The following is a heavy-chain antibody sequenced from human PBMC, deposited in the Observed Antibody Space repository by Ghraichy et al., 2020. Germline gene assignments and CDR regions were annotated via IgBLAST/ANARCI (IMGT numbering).Heavy chain of an antibody. CDR1: GFSFSDYS. D-gene: IGHD6-13*01. V-gene: IGHV3-48*01. J-gene: IGHJ2*01. CDR2: ITGSSITI. Sequence: GGSLRLSCEGSGFSFSDYSMIWVRLTPRKALEWVSYITGSSITIFYTASVKGRFTISRDNAKNSLYLQMNRLRAEDTAVYYCARLPLPRREAVGDWYFDLWGRGTLVTVAS. CDR3: ARLPLPRREAVGDWYFDL.